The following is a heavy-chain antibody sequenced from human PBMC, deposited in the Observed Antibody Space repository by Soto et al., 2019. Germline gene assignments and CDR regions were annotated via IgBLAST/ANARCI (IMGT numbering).Heavy chain of an antibody. V-gene: IGHV1-69*01. CDR2: IIPIFGTA. J-gene: IGHJ5*02. Sequence: QVQLVQSGAEVKKPGSSVKVSCKASGGTFSSYAISWVQQAPGQGLEWMGGIIPIFGTANYAQKFQGRVTITADESTSTAYMELSSLRSEDTAVYYCAILDRARWLVPTGWFDPWGQGTLVTVSS. CDR1: GGTFSSYA. D-gene: IGHD6-19*01. CDR3: AILDRARWLVPTGWFDP.